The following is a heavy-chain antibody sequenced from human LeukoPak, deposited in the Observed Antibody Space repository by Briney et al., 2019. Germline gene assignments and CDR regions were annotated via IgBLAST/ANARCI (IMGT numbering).Heavy chain of an antibody. Sequence: SETLSLTCTVSGGSISSGGYYWSWIRQHPGKGLEWIGYIYYSGSTYYNPSLKSRVTISVDTSKNQFSLKLSSVTAADTAVYYCARHFFGRTGDYGDPRDAFDIWGQGTMVTVSS. CDR1: GGSISSGGYY. CDR3: ARHFFGRTGDYGDPRDAFDI. CDR2: IYYSGST. V-gene: IGHV4-31*03. D-gene: IGHD4-17*01. J-gene: IGHJ3*02.